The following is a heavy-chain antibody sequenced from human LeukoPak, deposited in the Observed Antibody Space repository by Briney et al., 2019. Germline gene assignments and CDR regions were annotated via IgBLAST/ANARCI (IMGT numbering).Heavy chain of an antibody. D-gene: IGHD2-2*01. J-gene: IGHJ4*02. V-gene: IGHV1-3*01. CDR1: GYTFTSYA. Sequence: ASVTVSCKASGYTFTSYAMHWVRQAPGQRLEWMGWINAGNGNTKYSQKFQGRVTITRDTSASTAYMELSSLRSEDTAVYYCARGGDIVVVPAVAFDYWGQGTLVTVSS. CDR3: ARGGDIVVVPAVAFDY. CDR2: INAGNGNT.